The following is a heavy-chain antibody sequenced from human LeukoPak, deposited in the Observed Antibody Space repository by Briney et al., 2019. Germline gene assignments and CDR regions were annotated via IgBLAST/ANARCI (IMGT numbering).Heavy chain of an antibody. CDR2: ISSSSSTI. CDR1: GFTFSSYS. CDR3: ARDSKPDIVVVVAAYGMDV. Sequence: PGGSLRLSCAASGFTFSSYSMNWVRQAPGKGLEWVSYISSSSSTIYYADSVKGRFTISRGNAKNSLYLQMNSLRDEDTAVYYCARDSKPDIVVVVAAYGMDVWGQGTTVTVSS. D-gene: IGHD2-15*01. J-gene: IGHJ6*02. V-gene: IGHV3-48*02.